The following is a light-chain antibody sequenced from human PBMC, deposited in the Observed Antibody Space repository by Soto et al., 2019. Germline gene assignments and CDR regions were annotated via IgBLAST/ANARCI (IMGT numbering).Light chain of an antibody. CDR3: QQYNNWPAIT. Sequence: EIVMTQSPATLSVSPGERATLSCRASQSVSSNFAWYQQKPGQAPRLLIYGASTRATGIPARFSGSRSGTEFTLTISSLQSEDFAVYYCQQYNNWPAITFGQGTRMAIK. CDR1: QSVSSN. V-gene: IGKV3D-15*01. J-gene: IGKJ5*01. CDR2: GAS.